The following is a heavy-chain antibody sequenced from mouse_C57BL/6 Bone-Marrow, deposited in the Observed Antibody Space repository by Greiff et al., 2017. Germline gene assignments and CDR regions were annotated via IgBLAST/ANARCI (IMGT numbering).Heavy chain of an antibody. Sequence: QVQLQQSGAELARPGASVQLSCKASGYTFTSSGISWVKQRTGQGLEWIGEIYPRSGNTYYNEKLKGKATLSADKSSSTAYRVLRSLTSEDSAVSCCARGTTVVAPYFDYWGQGTTLTVSS. CDR1: GYTFTSSG. J-gene: IGHJ2*01. CDR3: ARGTTVVAPYFDY. CDR2: IYPRSGNT. V-gene: IGHV1-81*01. D-gene: IGHD1-1*01.